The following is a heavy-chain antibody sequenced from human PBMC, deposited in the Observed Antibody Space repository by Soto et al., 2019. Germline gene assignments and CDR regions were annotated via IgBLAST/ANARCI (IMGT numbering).Heavy chain of an antibody. Sequence: QVQLVQSGAEVKKPGASVKVSCKASGYTFTSDDINWVRQAPGQGLEWMGWMNPNSGNTGFAQNFQGRVTLTRNTSISTAYMELRSLRSDDTAIYYCAYGYTGHWGQGTLVTVSS. J-gene: IGHJ4*02. CDR2: MNPNSGNT. V-gene: IGHV1-8*01. CDR3: AYGYTGH. D-gene: IGHD5-12*01. CDR1: GYTFTSDD.